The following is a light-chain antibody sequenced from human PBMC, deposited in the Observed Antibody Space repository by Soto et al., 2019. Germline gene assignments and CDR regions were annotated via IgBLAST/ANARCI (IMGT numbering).Light chain of an antibody. CDR1: QSVSSY. CDR3: QQYNNWPPLT. J-gene: IGKJ4*01. Sequence: EIVLTQSPATLSLSPGERATLSCRASQSVSSYLAWYQQKPGQAPRLLIYDASTRATGIPARFSGSGSGTEFTLTISSPQSEDFAVYYCQQYNNWPPLTFGGGTKVDIK. CDR2: DAS. V-gene: IGKV3-15*01.